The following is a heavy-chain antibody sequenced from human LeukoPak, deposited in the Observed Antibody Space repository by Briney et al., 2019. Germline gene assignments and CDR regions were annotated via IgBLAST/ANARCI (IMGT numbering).Heavy chain of an antibody. V-gene: IGHV4-4*02. D-gene: IGHD2-2*01. Sequence: SETLSLTCAVSGGSISSSNWWSWVRQPPGKGLEWIGEIYHSGSTNYNPSLKSRVTISVDKSKNQFSLKLSSMTAADTAVYYCAKYCSSTSCYAGRYFDLWGRGTLVTVSS. CDR2: IYHSGST. CDR3: AKYCSSTSCYAGRYFDL. J-gene: IGHJ2*01. CDR1: GGSISSSNW.